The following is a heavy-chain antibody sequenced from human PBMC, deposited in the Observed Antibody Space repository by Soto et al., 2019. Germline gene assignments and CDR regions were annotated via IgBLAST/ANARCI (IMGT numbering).Heavy chain of an antibody. V-gene: IGHV1-46*01. Sequence: AASVKVSCKASGCTFTSYYMYWVRQAPGQGLEWMGIINPSGGSTNYAQKFQGRVTITADKSTSTAYMELSSLRSEDTAVYYCARVDSSSWYYYFDYWGQGTPVTVS. CDR3: ARVDSSSWYYYFDY. D-gene: IGHD6-13*01. J-gene: IGHJ4*02. CDR1: GCTFTSYY. CDR2: INPSGGST.